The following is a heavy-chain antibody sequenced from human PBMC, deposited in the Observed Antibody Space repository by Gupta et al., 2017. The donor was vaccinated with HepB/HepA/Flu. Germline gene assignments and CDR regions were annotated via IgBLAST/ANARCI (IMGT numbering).Heavy chain of an antibody. D-gene: IGHD3-10*01. CDR3: AKDIDRADWEIYSPDY. CDR1: VFTFDDYT. V-gene: IGHV3-43*01. J-gene: IGHJ4*02. Sequence: PGGSLRLSCSASVFTFDDYTMHWVRQAPGKGLEWVSLISWDGGSTYDADSVKCRFTSSRDNSKNSLYLQMNSLRTEDTALYYCAKDIDRADWEIYSPDYWGPGNLVTVS. CDR2: ISWDGGST.